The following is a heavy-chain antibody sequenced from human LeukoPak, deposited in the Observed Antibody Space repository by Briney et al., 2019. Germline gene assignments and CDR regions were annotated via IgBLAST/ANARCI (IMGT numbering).Heavy chain of an antibody. J-gene: IGHJ5*02. CDR1: GYSFSNYW. Sequence: GESLKISCKGSGYSFSNYWIGWVRQMPGKGLEWMGIIYPGDSDTRYSPSFQGQVTISADKSISTAYVQWSSLKASDTAMYYCAGLYDILTSNSFDPWGQGTLVTVSS. D-gene: IGHD3-9*01. CDR2: IYPGDSDT. V-gene: IGHV5-51*01. CDR3: AGLYDILTSNSFDP.